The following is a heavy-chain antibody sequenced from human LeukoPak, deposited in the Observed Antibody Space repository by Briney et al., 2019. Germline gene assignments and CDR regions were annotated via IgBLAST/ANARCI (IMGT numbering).Heavy chain of an antibody. CDR3: ARGLGYSSSWIWFDP. CDR2: INHSGST. D-gene: IGHD6-13*01. Sequence: SETLSLTCAVYGGSFSGYYWSWIRQPPGKGLEWIGEINHSGSTNYNPSLKSRVTISVDTSKNQFSLKLSSVTAADTAVYYCARGLGYSSSWIWFDPWGQGTLVTVSS. J-gene: IGHJ5*02. CDR1: GGSFSGYY. V-gene: IGHV4-34*01.